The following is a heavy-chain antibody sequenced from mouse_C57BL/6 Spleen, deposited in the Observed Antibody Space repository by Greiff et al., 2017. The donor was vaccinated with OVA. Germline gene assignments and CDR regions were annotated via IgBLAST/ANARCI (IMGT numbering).Heavy chain of an antibody. CDR2: IYPGDGDT. CDR3: ARSGIYYSH. D-gene: IGHD1-1*01. CDR1: GYAFSSSW. V-gene: IGHV1-82*01. Sequence: VQLQQPGAELVKPGASVKISCKASGYAFSSSWMNWVKQRPGKGLEWIGRIYPGDGDTNYNGKFKGKATLTADKSSSTAYMQLSSLTSEDSAVYFCARSGIYYSHWGQGTLVTVSA. J-gene: IGHJ3*01.